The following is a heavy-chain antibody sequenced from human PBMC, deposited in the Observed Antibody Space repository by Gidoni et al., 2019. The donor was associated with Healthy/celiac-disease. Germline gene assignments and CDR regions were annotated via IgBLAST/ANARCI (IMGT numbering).Heavy chain of an antibody. CDR3: AKVDYYDSSGYSCFDY. V-gene: IGHV3-23*01. D-gene: IGHD3-22*01. Sequence: EVPLLESGGGLVQPGGSLRLSCSASGFTFSSYDMSWVRQAPGKGLEWGSAISGSGGSTYYADAGKGRFTISRDNSKNTLYLQMNSLRAEDTAVYYCAKVDYYDSSGYSCFDYWGQGTLVTVSS. CDR2: ISGSGGST. CDR1: GFTFSSYD. J-gene: IGHJ4*02.